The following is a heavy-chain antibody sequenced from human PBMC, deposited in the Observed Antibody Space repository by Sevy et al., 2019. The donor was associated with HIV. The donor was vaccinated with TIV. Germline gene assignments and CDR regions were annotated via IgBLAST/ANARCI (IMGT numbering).Heavy chain of an antibody. J-gene: IGHJ6*02. D-gene: IGHD3-3*01. V-gene: IGHV3-23*01. CDR2: ISGIGGST. CDR1: GFTFSSYA. CDR3: AKGVDFWSGYTGYGMDV. Sequence: GGSLRLSCAASGFTFSSYAMSWVRQAPGKGLEWVSAISGIGGSTYYADSVKGRFTISRDNSKNTLYLQMNSLRAEDTAVYYCAKGVDFWSGYTGYGMDVWGQGTTVTVSS.